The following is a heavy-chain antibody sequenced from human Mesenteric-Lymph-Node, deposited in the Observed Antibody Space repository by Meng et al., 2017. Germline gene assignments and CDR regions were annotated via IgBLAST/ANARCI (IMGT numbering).Heavy chain of an antibody. J-gene: IGHJ5*02. D-gene: IGHD6-19*01. CDR1: GGSISTSGYY. CDR2: IGHSGTT. Sequence: QLQASLPGLVKPAEALSRTCSVEGGSISTSGYYWGWIRQPPGKGLEWIGSIGHSGTTYYTPSLRRRVTVSIDTSKNQFSLEVTSVTAADTAVYYCVRSSGWVRTGFDPWGQGTLVTVSS. V-gene: IGHV4-39*01. CDR3: VRSSGWVRTGFDP.